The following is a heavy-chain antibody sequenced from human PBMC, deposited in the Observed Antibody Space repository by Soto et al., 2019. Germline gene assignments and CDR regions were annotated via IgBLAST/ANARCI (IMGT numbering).Heavy chain of an antibody. Sequence: SETLSLTCTVSGGSISSYYWSWIRQTPGKGLEWIGYIFYFGSTNYNPSLKSRVTLSIDTSKNQLSLKLSSVTAADTAVYYCARRYGYYFDYWGQGTLVTVSS. V-gene: IGHV4-59*08. D-gene: IGHD4-17*01. CDR3: ARRYGYYFDY. J-gene: IGHJ4*02. CDR2: IFYFGST. CDR1: GGSISSYY.